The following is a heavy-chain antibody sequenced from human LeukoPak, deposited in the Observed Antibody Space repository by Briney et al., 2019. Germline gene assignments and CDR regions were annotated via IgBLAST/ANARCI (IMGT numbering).Heavy chain of an antibody. Sequence: PSETLSLTCTVSGASISSYYWNWIRQPAGKGLEWIGYIYYSGSTYYNPSLKSRVTISVDTSKNQFSLKLSSVTAADTAVYYCAATSRVVVSFDYWGQGTLVTVSS. CDR3: AATSRVVVSFDY. CDR2: IYYSGST. J-gene: IGHJ4*02. D-gene: IGHD2-21*01. CDR1: GASISSYY. V-gene: IGHV4-59*06.